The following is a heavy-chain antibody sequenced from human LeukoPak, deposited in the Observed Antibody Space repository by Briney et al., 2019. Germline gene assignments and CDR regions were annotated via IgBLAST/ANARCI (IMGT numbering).Heavy chain of an antibody. CDR2: IDGSATDT. J-gene: IGHJ3*02. CDR1: GFTFSNYA. V-gene: IGHV3-23*01. Sequence: AGGSLRLPCAASGFTFSNYAMTWVRQAPGKGLEWVSSIDGSATDTYYADSVKGRFTISRDNSRNTQYLQMNSLRAEDTAVYYCAKDFYGSGSYYTVAFDIWGQGTVVTVS. CDR3: AKDFYGSGSYYTVAFDI. D-gene: IGHD3-10*01.